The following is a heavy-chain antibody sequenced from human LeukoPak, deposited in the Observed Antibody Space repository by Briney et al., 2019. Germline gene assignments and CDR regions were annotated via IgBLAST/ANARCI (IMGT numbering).Heavy chain of an antibody. CDR3: ARGEDYYDSSGSHFDY. CDR1: GDSVSSNSTA. CDR2: TYYRSKWYN. V-gene: IGHV6-1*01. D-gene: IGHD3-22*01. Sequence: SQTLSLTCAISGDSVSSNSTAWHWIRQSPSRGLEWLGSTYYRSKWYNDYAVSVKSRITINPDTSKNQFSLQLNSVTPEDTAVYYCARGEDYYDSSGSHFDYWGQGTLVTVSS. J-gene: IGHJ4*02.